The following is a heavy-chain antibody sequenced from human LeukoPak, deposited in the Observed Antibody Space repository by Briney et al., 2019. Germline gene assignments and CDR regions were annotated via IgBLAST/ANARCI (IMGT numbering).Heavy chain of an antibody. D-gene: IGHD3-3*01. CDR3: ARGEIGYYDFWSGYYTGDFDY. CDR2: ISAYNGNT. V-gene: IGHV1-18*01. J-gene: IGHJ4*02. CDR1: GYTFTSYG. Sequence: AASVKVSCKASGYTFTSYGISWVRQAPGQGLEWMGWISAYNGNTNYAQKLQGRVTMTTDTSTSTAYMELRSLRSDDTAVYYCARGEIGYYDFWSGYYTGDFDYWGQGTLVTVSS.